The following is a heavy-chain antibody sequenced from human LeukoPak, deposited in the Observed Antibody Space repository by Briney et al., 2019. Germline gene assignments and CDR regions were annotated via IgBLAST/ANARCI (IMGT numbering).Heavy chain of an antibody. J-gene: IGHJ4*02. CDR3: ARGTGNIVLMVYACLDY. D-gene: IGHD2-8*01. CDR2: ISYDGSNK. CDR1: GFTFSSYA. Sequence: PGGSLRLPCAASGFTFSSYAMHWVRQAPGKGLEWVAVISYDGSNKYYADSVKGRFTISRDNSKNTLYLQMNSLRAEDTAVYYCARGTGNIVLMVYACLDYWGQGTLVTVSS. V-gene: IGHV3-30-3*01.